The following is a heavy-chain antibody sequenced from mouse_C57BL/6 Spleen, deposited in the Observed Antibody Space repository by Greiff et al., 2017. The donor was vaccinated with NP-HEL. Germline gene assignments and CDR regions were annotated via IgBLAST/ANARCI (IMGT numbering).Heavy chain of an antibody. V-gene: IGHV1-55*01. D-gene: IGHD2-3*01. CDR1: GYTFTSYW. CDR2: IYPGSGST. Sequence: QVQLKQPGAELVKPGASVKMSCKASGYTFTSYWITWVKQRPGQGLEWIGDIYPGSGSTNYNEKFKSKATLTVDTSSSTAYMQLSSLTSEDSAVYYCARKGGLAYDGYMDYWGQGTSVAVSS. CDR3: ARKGGLAYDGYMDY. J-gene: IGHJ4*01.